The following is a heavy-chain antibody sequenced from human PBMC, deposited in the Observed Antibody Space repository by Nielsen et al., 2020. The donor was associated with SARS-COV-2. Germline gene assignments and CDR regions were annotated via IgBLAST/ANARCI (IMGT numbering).Heavy chain of an antibody. CDR2: ILHDGRNK. CDR3: ARDGVRSDVVMMPASSIATWYLGH. V-gene: IGHV3-30*03. J-gene: IGHJ4*02. Sequence: GGSLRLSCAVSGVPFSRYGMHWVRQTPGKGLEWVAVILHDGRNKDYADSVRGRFTISRDNSKNTFYLQMSSLRVEDTGVYYCARDGVRSDVVMMPASSIATWYLGHWGQGAQVTVSS. CDR1: GVPFSRYG. D-gene: IGHD2-2*01.